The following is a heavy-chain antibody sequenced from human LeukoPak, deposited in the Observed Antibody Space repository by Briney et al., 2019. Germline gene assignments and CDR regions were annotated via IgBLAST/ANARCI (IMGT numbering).Heavy chain of an antibody. CDR3: ASHYDRHMIVFDY. J-gene: IGHJ4*02. Sequence: PSETLSLTCTVSGGSISSGSYYWGWIRQPPGKGLEWIGSIYYSGSTYYNPSLKSRVTISVDTSKNQFSLKLSSVTAADTAVYYCASHYDRHMIVFDYWGQGTLVTVSS. D-gene: IGHD3-22*01. V-gene: IGHV4-39*01. CDR1: GGSISSGSYY. CDR2: IYYSGST.